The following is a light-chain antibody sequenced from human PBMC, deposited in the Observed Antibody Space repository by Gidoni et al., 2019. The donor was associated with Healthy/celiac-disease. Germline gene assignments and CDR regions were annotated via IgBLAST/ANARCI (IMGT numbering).Light chain of an antibody. CDR3: AAWDDSLSGV. Sequence: QSVLTQPPSASGTPGQRVTISCSGSSYNIGSNYVYWYQQLPGTAPKLLISRNNQRPSGVPDRFSGSKSGTSASLAISGLRSEDEADYYCAAWDDSLSGVFGGGTKLPVL. CDR2: RNN. J-gene: IGLJ3*02. V-gene: IGLV1-47*01. CDR1: SYNIGSNY.